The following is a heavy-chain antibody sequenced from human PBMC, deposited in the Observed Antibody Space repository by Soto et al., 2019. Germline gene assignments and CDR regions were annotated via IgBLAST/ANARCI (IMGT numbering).Heavy chain of an antibody. D-gene: IGHD3-3*01. CDR2: ISQVGDMK. Sequence: GGSLRLSCAASGFAFNGDSMHWVRQAPGKGLEWVADISQVGDMKRYADSVNGRFTISRDNGKNSLLLQMTSLRSEATAVYYYASDITIFGLHYYYYGMDVWGQGTTVTVSS. J-gene: IGHJ6*02. V-gene: IGHV3-7*03. CDR3: ASDITIFGLHYYYYGMDV. CDR1: GFAFNGDS.